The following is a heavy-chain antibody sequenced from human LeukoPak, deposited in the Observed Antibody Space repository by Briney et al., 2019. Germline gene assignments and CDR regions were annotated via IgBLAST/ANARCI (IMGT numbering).Heavy chain of an antibody. CDR3: ARGVDTAMVPVPYYYYYMDV. V-gene: IGHV1-46*01. CDR2: INPSGGST. Sequence: ASVKVSCKASGYTFTSYYIHWVRQAPGQGLEWMGIINPSGGSTTYAQKFQGRVTITADESTSTAYMELSSLRSEDTAVYYCARGVDTAMVPVPYYYYYMDVWGKGTTVTISS. CDR1: GYTFTSYY. J-gene: IGHJ6*03. D-gene: IGHD5-18*01.